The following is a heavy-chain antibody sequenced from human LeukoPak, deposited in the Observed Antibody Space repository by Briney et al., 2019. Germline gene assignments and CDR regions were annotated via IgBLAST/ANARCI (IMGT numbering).Heavy chain of an antibody. CDR1: GGSFSGYY. CDR2: INHSGST. D-gene: IGHD2-2*01. Sequence: PSETLSLTCAVSGGSFSGYYWSWIRQPPGKGLEWIGEINHSGSTNYNPSLKSRVTISVDTSKNQFSLKLSSVTAADTAVYYCARGSHSRGQYCSSTSCYAGVNWFDPWGQGTLVTVSS. CDR3: ARGSHSRGQYCSSTSCYAGVNWFDP. J-gene: IGHJ5*02. V-gene: IGHV4-34*01.